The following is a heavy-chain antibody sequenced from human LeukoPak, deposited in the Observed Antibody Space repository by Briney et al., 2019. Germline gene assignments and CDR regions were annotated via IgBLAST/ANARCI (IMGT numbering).Heavy chain of an antibody. V-gene: IGHV1-18*01. J-gene: IGHJ5*01. CDR2: IGTYGGDT. D-gene: IGHD3-22*01. CDR1: TSR. CDR3: ARDLWNFYDDSGYNRDFDS. Sequence: VASVKVSCKATSRISWVRQAPGQGLEWMGWIGTYGGDTYYAQKFQGRITETTDTSTSTVYMELRNLRSDDTAVYYCARDLWNFYDDSGYNRDFDSWGQGTLVTVSS.